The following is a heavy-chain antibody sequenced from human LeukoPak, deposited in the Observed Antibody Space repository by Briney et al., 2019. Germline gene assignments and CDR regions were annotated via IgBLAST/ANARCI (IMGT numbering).Heavy chain of an antibody. CDR1: GYTFTSYG. Sequence: ASVKVSCKASGYTFTSYGISWVRQAPGQGLEWMGWISAYNGNTNYAQKLQGRVTMTKDTHTSTAYMELRSLRSDDTAVYYCAREGVWFGELSDYFDYWGQGTLVTVSS. CDR2: ISAYNGNT. J-gene: IGHJ4*02. D-gene: IGHD3-10*01. V-gene: IGHV1-18*01. CDR3: AREGVWFGELSDYFDY.